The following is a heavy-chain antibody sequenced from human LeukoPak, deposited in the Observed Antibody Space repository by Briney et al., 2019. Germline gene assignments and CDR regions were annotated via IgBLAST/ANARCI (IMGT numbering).Heavy chain of an antibody. CDR2: VWYDGSNK. V-gene: IGHV3-33*01. D-gene: IGHD4-23*01. CDR3: ARWGPGKVDDY. J-gene: IGHJ4*02. Sequence: GGSLRLSCAASGFTFSSHGMHWVRQAPGKGLGWVAVVWYDGSNKYYADSVKGRFTISRDNSKDTLYLQMDSLRAEDTAVYYCARWGPGKVDDYWGQGTLVTVSS. CDR1: GFTFSSHG.